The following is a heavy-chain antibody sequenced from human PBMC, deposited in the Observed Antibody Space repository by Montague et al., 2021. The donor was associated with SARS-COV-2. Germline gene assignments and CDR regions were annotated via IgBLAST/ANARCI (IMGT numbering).Heavy chain of an antibody. J-gene: IGHJ4*02. D-gene: IGHD6-19*01. Sequence: SLRFSCAASGFTFSSYAMHWVRQAPGKGLEWVAVISYDGSNKYYADSVKGRFTISRDNSKNTLYLQMNSLRAEDTAVYYCASEMIAVAGTAPFDYWGQGTLVTVSS. CDR1: GFTFSSYA. CDR2: ISYDGSNK. V-gene: IGHV3-30-3*01. CDR3: ASEMIAVAGTAPFDY.